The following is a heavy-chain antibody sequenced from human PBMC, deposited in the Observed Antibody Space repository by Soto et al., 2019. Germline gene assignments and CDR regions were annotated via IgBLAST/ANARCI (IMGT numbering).Heavy chain of an antibody. D-gene: IGHD3-3*01. V-gene: IGHV3-23*01. Sequence: EVQLLESGGGLVQPGGSLRLSCAASGFTFSTYAMSWVRQAPGKGLEWVSAITGSGGSTYHADSVKGRFTISRDNSKNRLYLQMNSLRADDTAVYFCAKGSSSSRPYYFDSWGQGTLVTVSS. CDR3: AKGSSSSRPYYFDS. J-gene: IGHJ4*02. CDR2: ITGSGGST. CDR1: GFTFSTYA.